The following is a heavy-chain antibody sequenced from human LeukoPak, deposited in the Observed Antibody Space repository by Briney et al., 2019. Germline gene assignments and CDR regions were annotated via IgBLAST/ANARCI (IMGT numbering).Heavy chain of an antibody. CDR1: GFTFSSPW. J-gene: IGHJ4*02. V-gene: IGHV3-74*01. Sequence: PGGSLRLSCAASGFTFSSPWMHWVRQAPGKGLVWVSRIDSDGSSTSYVDSVQGRFTISRDNARNTLYLQMDSLRDGDTAVYYCTTQAGVERGAAVATTIDYWGQGTLVTVSS. CDR3: TTQAGVERGAAVATTIDY. D-gene: IGHD5-12*01. CDR2: IDSDGSST.